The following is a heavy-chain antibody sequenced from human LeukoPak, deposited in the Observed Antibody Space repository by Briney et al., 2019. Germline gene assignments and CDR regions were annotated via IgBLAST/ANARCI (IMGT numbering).Heavy chain of an antibody. CDR2: ISRRDDYT. CDR1: GFAFSSYA. J-gene: IGHJ4*02. Sequence: GGSLGLSCAASGFAFSSYAMSWVRQPPGKGLEWVSVISRRDDYTYYADSVKGRFTISRDNSKNTLYLQMNTLRAEDTAVYYCANDYRSGSFHDFWGQGALVTVSS. D-gene: IGHD3-10*01. V-gene: IGHV3-23*01. CDR3: ANDYRSGSFHDF.